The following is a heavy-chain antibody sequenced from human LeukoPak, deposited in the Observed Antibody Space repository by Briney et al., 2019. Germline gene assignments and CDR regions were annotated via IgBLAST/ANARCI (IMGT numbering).Heavy chain of an antibody. Sequence: PSETLSLTCTVSGGSISSGGYYWSWIRQPPGKGLEWIGEINHSGSTNYSPSLKSRVTISVDTSKNQFSLRLSSVTAADTAVYYCARGSPLDYGGKFRFFDYWGQGTLVTVSS. CDR2: INHSGST. J-gene: IGHJ4*02. CDR1: GGSISSGGYY. CDR3: ARGSPLDYGGKFRFFDY. D-gene: IGHD4-23*01. V-gene: IGHV4-39*07.